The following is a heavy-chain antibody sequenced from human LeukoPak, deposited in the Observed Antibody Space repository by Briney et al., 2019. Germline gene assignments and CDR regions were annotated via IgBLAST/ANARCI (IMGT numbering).Heavy chain of an antibody. Sequence: GGSLRHSCAASGFIFSNNYMSWVRQAPGRGLEWLATIWPDGSEKRYVDSLRGRVTISRDNVERSLYLQMNSLRAEDTAVYYCAKLKGQVTTWDSWGLGIRVTVSS. CDR1: GFIFSNNY. CDR2: IWPDGSEK. V-gene: IGHV3-7*03. CDR3: AKLKGQVTTWDS. D-gene: IGHD2-21*02. J-gene: IGHJ5*01.